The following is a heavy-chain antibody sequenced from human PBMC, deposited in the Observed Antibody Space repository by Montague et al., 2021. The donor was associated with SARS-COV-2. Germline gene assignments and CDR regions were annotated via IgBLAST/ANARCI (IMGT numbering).Heavy chain of an antibody. CDR3: GGTWVYFSPVDV. V-gene: IGHV4-4*02. J-gene: IGHJ6*02. Sequence: SETLSLTCAVSGGSISSREWWSWVRQPPGKGLEWIGEIHQSESGXTNYNLALKSRVTISIDQSKNYFYLTLTSMTAADTAVYYCGGTWVYFSPVDVWGQGTTVIVSS. CDR1: GGSISSREW. D-gene: IGHD3-3*01. CDR2: IHQSESGXT.